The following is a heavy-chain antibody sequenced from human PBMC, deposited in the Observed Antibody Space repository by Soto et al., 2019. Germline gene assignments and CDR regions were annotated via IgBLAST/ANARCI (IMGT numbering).Heavy chain of an antibody. CDR2: INSDGSST. J-gene: IGHJ3*02. Sequence: EVQLVESGGGLVQPGGSLRLSCAASGFTFSSYWMHWVRQAPGKGLVWVSRINSDGSSTSYADSVKGRFTISRDNAKNTLYLQMNSLRAEDTAVYYCARGNPMIVVVMWKNDAFDIWGQGTMVTVSS. CDR3: ARGNPMIVVVMWKNDAFDI. CDR1: GFTFSSYW. D-gene: IGHD3-22*01. V-gene: IGHV3-74*01.